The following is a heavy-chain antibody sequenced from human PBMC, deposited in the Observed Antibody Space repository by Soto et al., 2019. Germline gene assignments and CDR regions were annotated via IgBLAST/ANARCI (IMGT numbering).Heavy chain of an antibody. V-gene: IGHV4-31*03. CDR1: GGSFSSNNFY. Sequence: PSETLSLTCTVSGGSFSSNNFYWSWIRQFPGKGLEWIGYIYHTGTTYYSPSFESRVTISLDTPNNQFSLRLASVTAADTATYYCVKDPGPPRNYFYGMAVWGQGITVTVSS. CDR2: IYHTGTT. J-gene: IGHJ6*02. D-gene: IGHD7-27*01. CDR3: VKDPGPPRNYFYGMAV.